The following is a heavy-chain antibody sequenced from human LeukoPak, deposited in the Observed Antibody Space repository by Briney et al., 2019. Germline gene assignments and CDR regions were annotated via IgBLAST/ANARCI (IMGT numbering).Heavy chain of an antibody. J-gene: IGHJ4*02. D-gene: IGHD3-16*02. CDR3: ARGPYDYVWGNYRYTAASFDY. Sequence: GASVKVSCNASGYTFTAYDMHWVRQAPGQGLEWMGRINPSRGGTTYAQHVRGRVTMTRDTSISTAYLELSSLRPDDTAMYYCARGPYDYVWGNYRYTAASFDYWGQGTLVTVSS. V-gene: IGHV1-2*06. CDR1: GYTFTAYD. CDR2: INPSRGGT.